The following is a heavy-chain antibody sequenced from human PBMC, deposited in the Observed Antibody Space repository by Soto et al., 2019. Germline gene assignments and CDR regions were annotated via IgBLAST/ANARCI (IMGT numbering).Heavy chain of an antibody. V-gene: IGHV4-30-2*01. J-gene: IGHJ3*02. D-gene: IGHD3-3*02. CDR1: GGSISSGGYS. CDR2: IYHSGST. Sequence: SETLSLTCAVSGGSISSGGYSWNWIRQPPGKGLEWIGYIYHSGSTSYNPSLKSRVTISVDKSKNQFSLKLSSVTAADTAVYYCARVLGNDHFDMWGQGTMVTVSS. CDR3: ARVLGNDHFDM.